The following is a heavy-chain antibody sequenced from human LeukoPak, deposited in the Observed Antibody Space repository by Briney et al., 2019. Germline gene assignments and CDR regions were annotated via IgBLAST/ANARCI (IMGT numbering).Heavy chain of an antibody. CDR1: GFTFSSYA. CDR3: AKDRIVGAITPGWDY. Sequence: GGTLRLSCAASGFTFSSYAMNWVRQAPGKGLEWVSAISGSGGSTYYADSVKGRFTISRDNSKNTLYLQMNSLRAEDTAVYYCAKDRIVGAITPGWDYWGQGTLVTVSS. D-gene: IGHD1-26*01. J-gene: IGHJ4*02. CDR2: ISGSGGST. V-gene: IGHV3-23*01.